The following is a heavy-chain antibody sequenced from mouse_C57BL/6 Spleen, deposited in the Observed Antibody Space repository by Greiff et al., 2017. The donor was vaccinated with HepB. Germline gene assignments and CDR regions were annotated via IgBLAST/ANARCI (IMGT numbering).Heavy chain of an antibody. CDR1: GFTFSSYA. V-gene: IGHV5-4*01. J-gene: IGHJ1*03. CDR3: AIEDYINYRYVDV. CDR2: ISDGGSYT. D-gene: IGHD2-5*01. Sequence: EVMLVESGGGLVKPGGSLKLSCAASGFTFSSYAMSWVRQTPEKRLEWVATISDGGSYTYYPDNVKGRFTLSRDNAKNNLYLQMSHLKSEDTAMYYCAIEDYINYRYVDVWGTGTTVTVSS.